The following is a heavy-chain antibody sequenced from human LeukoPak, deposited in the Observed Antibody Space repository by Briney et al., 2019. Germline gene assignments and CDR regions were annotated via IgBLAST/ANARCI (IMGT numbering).Heavy chain of an antibody. CDR1: GYTFTSYG. J-gene: IGHJ4*02. D-gene: IGHD5-18*01. CDR2: ISAYNGNT. Sequence: ASVNVSCKASGYTFTSYGISWVRQAPGQGLEWMGWISAYNGNTNYAQKLQGRVTMTTDTSTSTAYMELRSLRSDDTAVYYCARELGDGYSYGFDYWGQGTLVTVSS. V-gene: IGHV1-18*01. CDR3: ARELGDGYSYGFDY.